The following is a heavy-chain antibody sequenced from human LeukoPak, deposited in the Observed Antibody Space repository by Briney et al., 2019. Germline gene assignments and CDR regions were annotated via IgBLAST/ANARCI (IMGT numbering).Heavy chain of an antibody. Sequence: GGSLRLSCAASGFTFDDYAMHWVRQAPGKGLEWVSGISWNSGSIGYADSVKGRFTISRDNAKNTLYLQMNSLRAEDTAVYYCAKDSHGDSFDYWGQGTLVTVSS. CDR2: ISWNSGSI. V-gene: IGHV3-9*01. D-gene: IGHD4-17*01. CDR3: AKDSHGDSFDY. CDR1: GFTFDDYA. J-gene: IGHJ4*02.